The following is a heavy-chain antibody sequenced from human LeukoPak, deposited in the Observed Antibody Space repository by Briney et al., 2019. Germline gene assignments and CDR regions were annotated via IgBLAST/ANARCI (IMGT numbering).Heavy chain of an antibody. D-gene: IGHD2-2*01. Sequence: QSGGSLRLSCVASGFMFSSYWMNWVRQAPGKGLVWVSRINSDGSSTSYADSVKGRFTISRDNAKNTLFLQMNSLRAEDTAVYYCARGPGAFDIWGQGTMVTVSS. CDR2: INSDGSST. CDR3: ARGPGAFDI. CDR1: GFMFSSYW. J-gene: IGHJ3*02. V-gene: IGHV3-74*01.